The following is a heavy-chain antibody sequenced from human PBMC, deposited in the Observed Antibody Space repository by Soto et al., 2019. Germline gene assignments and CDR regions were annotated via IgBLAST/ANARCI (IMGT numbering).Heavy chain of an antibody. CDR2: IDPSDSYT. CDR3: AGHGVWVVGGPAY. J-gene: IGHJ4*01. V-gene: IGHV5-10-1*01. CDR1: GYSFTSYW. D-gene: IGHD1-26*01. Sequence: EVQLVQSGAEVKKPGESLSISCKGSGYSFTSYWISWVRQMPGKGLEWMGRIDPSDSYTNYSPSCQGHVTISADKSISTAYPQWSSLKASDTAMYYCAGHGVWVVGGPAYWGHGALVTVSS.